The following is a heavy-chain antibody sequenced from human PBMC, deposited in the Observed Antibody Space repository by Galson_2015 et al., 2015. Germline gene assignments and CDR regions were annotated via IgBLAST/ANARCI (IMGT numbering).Heavy chain of an antibody. CDR1: GGSISSYY. J-gene: IGHJ4*02. CDR3: ARGLMVRGYYFDY. V-gene: IGHV4-59*01. Sequence: ETLSLTCTVSGGSISSYYWSWIRQPPGKGLEWIGYIYYSGSTNYNPSLKSRVTISVDTSKNQFSLKLSSVTAADTAVYYCARGLMVRGYYFDYWGQGTLVTVSS. CDR2: IYYSGST. D-gene: IGHD3-10*01.